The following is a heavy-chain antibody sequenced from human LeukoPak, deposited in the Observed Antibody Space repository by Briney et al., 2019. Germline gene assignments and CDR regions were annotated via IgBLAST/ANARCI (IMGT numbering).Heavy chain of an antibody. V-gene: IGHV3-21*01. D-gene: IGHD6-19*01. CDR2: ISSSSSYI. J-gene: IGHJ4*02. Sequence: GGSLRLSCAASGFTFSSYSMTWVRQAPGKGLEWVSSISSSSSYIYYADSVKGRFTISRDNAKNSLYLQMNSLRAEDTAVYYCARDAVAGTRPFDYWGQGTLVTVSS. CDR1: GFTFSSYS. CDR3: ARDAVAGTRPFDY.